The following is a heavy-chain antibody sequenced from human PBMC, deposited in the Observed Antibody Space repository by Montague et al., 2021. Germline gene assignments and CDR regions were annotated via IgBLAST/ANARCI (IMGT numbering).Heavy chain of an antibody. D-gene: IGHD3-10*01. Sequence: SETLSLTCAVYGGSFSGYYWSWIRQPPGKGLEWIGEINHSGSTNYNPSLKSRVTISVDTSKNQFSLKLSSVTAADTAVYYYARRGGTMVRGVKGYMDVWGKGTTITVSS. CDR1: GGSFSGYY. CDR2: INHSGST. V-gene: IGHV4-34*01. CDR3: ARRGGTMVRGVKGYMDV. J-gene: IGHJ6*03.